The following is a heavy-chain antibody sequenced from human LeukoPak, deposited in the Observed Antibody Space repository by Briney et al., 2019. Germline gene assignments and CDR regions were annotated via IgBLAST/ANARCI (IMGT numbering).Heavy chain of an antibody. CDR1: GFTFSSYW. Sequence: GGSLRLSCAASGFTFSSYWMSWVRQAPGKGLEWVANIKQEGSEKYYVDSVKGRFTISRDNAKNSLYLQMNSPRAGDTAVYYCARGHRIITGNSYYFDYWGQGTLVTVSS. CDR2: IKQEGSEK. D-gene: IGHD1-20*01. CDR3: ARGHRIITGNSYYFDY. V-gene: IGHV3-7*01. J-gene: IGHJ4*02.